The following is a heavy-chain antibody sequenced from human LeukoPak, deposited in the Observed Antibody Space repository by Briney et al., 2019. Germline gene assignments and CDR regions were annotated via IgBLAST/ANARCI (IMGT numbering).Heavy chain of an antibody. CDR1: GYTFTGYY. D-gene: IGHD5-12*01. Sequence: ASVKVSCKTSGYTFTGYYMHWVRQAPGQGLEWMGWIIPNSGGTNYAQKFQGRVTLTRDTSISTAYMELSRLTSDDTAAYYCARVKATIPFDYWGQGTLVTVSS. CDR3: ARVKATIPFDY. CDR2: IIPNSGGT. J-gene: IGHJ4*02. V-gene: IGHV1-2*02.